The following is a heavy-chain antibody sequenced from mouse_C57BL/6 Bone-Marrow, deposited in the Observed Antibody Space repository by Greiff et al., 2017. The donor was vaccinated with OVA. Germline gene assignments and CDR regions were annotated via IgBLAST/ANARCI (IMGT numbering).Heavy chain of an antibody. CDR1: GFTFSSYA. V-gene: IGHV5-4*03. J-gene: IGHJ2*01. CDR2: ISAGGSYT. D-gene: IGHD4-1*02. Sequence: EVMLVEPGGGLVKPGGSLKLSCAASGFTFSSYAMSWVRQTPEKRLEWVGTISAGGSYTYYPDNVKGRFTISRDNAKTTLYLQLSHLKSEDTAMYYCARVPANWESDYWGQGTTLTVSS. CDR3: ARVPANWESDY.